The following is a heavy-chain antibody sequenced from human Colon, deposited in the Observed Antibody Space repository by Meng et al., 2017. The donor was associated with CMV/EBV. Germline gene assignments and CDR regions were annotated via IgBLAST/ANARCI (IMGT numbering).Heavy chain of an antibody. V-gene: IGHV4-38-2*02. D-gene: IGHD3-3*01. Sequence: GSLRLSCSVSGSSISSGYYWGWIRQSPGKALEWIGSMYHSGTTYYNPSLKSRAFISVDTSKNQLSLKLDSVTATDTAVYYCARSIEYDFWTGFLFGVQGTLVTVSS. J-gene: IGHJ4*02. CDR2: MYHSGTT. CDR1: GSSISSGYY. CDR3: ARSIEYDFWTGFLF.